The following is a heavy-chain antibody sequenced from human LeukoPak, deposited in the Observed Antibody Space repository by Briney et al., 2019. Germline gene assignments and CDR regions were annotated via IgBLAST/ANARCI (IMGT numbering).Heavy chain of an antibody. CDR2: IYYTGTT. CDR3: ARRMPSSGYSYDF. D-gene: IGHD6-13*01. V-gene: IGHV4-39*01. CDR1: GASISSTPSY. Sequence: SETLPLTCTVSGASISSTPSYWGWIRQPPGKGLEWIGSIYYTGTTYYSPSLKSRVAISIDTSNNRFSLRLTSVTTADTALYYCARRMPSSGYSYDFWGLGTLVSVSS. J-gene: IGHJ4*02.